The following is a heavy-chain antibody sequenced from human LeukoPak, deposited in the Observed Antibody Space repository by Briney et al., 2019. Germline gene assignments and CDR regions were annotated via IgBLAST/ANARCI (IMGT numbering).Heavy chain of an antibody. CDR1: GFTFSSYA. D-gene: IGHD3-10*01. Sequence: PGGSLRLSCAASGFTFSSYAMNWVRQAPGKGLEWVSAISGSGGSTYYADSVKGRFTISRDNSKNTLYLQMNSLRAEDTAVYYCAKDDYGSGSKAYMDVWGKGTTVTVSS. J-gene: IGHJ6*03. CDR2: ISGSGGST. V-gene: IGHV3-23*01. CDR3: AKDDYGSGSKAYMDV.